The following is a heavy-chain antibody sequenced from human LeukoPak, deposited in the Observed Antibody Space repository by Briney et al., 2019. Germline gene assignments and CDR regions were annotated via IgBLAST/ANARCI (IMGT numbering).Heavy chain of an antibody. V-gene: IGHV1-8*03. J-gene: IGHJ5*02. CDR2: LNPNSGNA. D-gene: IGHD7-27*01. Sequence: ASAKVSCKASGYIFTTYDIGWVRQATGQGLEWMGWLNPNSGNAGYAQKFQGRVTISRNTSISTAYMELSSLRSDDTAIYYCARRNFLGWFDPWGQGTLVTVSS. CDR3: ARRNFLGWFDP. CDR1: GYIFTTYD.